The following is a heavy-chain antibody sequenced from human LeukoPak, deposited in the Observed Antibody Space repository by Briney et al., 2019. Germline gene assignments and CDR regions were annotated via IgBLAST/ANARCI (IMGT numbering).Heavy chain of an antibody. V-gene: IGHV3-23*01. CDR3: AKQPKYGSGSFFDY. CDR2: ISGSGGST. J-gene: IGHJ4*02. D-gene: IGHD3-10*01. CDR1: GFTFSRYA. Sequence: GGSLRLSCAASGFTFSRYAMSWVRQAPGKGLEWVSAISGSGGSTYYADSVKGRFTISRDNSKNTLYLQMNSLRAEDTAVYYCAKQPKYGSGSFFDYWGQGTLVTVSS.